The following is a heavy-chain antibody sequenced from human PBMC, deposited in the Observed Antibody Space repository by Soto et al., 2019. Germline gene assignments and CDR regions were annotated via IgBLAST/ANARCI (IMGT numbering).Heavy chain of an antibody. CDR2: SNAGNGNT. J-gene: IGHJ5*02. Sequence: GASVKVSCKSSGYTFTSYTMHWVRQAPGQRLEWMGWSNAGNGNTKNSQNFQGRVTITRDTSASTAYMELSSLRSEDTAVYYCARDLNYYGSGPFDPWGQGTLVTVSS. V-gene: IGHV1-3*01. CDR1: GYTFTSYT. CDR3: ARDLNYYGSGPFDP. D-gene: IGHD3-10*01.